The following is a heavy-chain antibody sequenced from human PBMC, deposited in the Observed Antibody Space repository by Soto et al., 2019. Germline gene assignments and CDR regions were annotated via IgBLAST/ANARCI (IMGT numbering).Heavy chain of an antibody. Sequence: SETLSLTGAVYGGSFSGYYWSWIRQPPGKGLEWSGEINHSGSTNYNPSLKSRVTISVDTSMSQFSLKLSSVTAADTAVYYCARDFWSCYYTDYWGQGTLVTVSS. V-gene: IGHV4-34*01. J-gene: IGHJ4*02. CDR1: GGSFSGYY. CDR3: ARDFWSCYYTDY. D-gene: IGHD3-3*01. CDR2: INHSGST.